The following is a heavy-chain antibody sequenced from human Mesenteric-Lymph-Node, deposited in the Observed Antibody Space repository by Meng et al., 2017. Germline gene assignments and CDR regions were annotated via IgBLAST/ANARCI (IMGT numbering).Heavy chain of an antibody. CDR3: AKSITIFGNYYYYGMDV. CDR2: FDPEDGET. V-gene: IGHV1-24*01. Sequence: ASVKVSCKVSGYTLTELSMHWVRQAPGKGLEWMGGFDPEDGETIYAQKFQGRVTMTRDTSISTAYMELSRLRSDDTAVYYCAKSITIFGNYYYYGMDVWGQGTTVTVSS. CDR1: GYTLTELS. J-gene: IGHJ6*02. D-gene: IGHD3-3*01.